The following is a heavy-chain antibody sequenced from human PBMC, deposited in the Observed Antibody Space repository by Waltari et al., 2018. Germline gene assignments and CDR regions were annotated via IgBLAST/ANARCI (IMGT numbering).Heavy chain of an antibody. J-gene: IGHJ5*02. CDR1: GYTFTAHY. CDR2: INPKSGGT. D-gene: IGHD3-3*01. CDR3: ARNSPPTREWWFDP. V-gene: IGHV1-2*02. Sequence: QVQLVQSGAEVKKPGASVKVSCKTSGYTFTAHYIHWVRQAPGQGLEWVGWINPKSGGTTSAEKFQGRVTMTRDTSIATAYMELSGLTSDDTAVYYCARNSPPTREWWFDPWGQGTLVTVSS.